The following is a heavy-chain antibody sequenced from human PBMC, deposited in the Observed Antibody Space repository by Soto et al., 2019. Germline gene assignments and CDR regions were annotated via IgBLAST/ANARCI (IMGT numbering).Heavy chain of an antibody. CDR3: VRGIPFQYSNNWLHWYFDL. Sequence: VQLVESGGGVVQPGMSLRLSCAASGFVYSTYAMHWVRLSPGKGLEWVALIWNDGSKKYYVDSVKGRFTISRDNSQNTLNLQMDSLRAEDTAVYFCVRGIPFQYSNNWLHWYFDLWGRGTQVTVS. CDR1: GFVYSTYA. V-gene: IGHV3-33*01. CDR2: IWNDGSKK. J-gene: IGHJ2*01. D-gene: IGHD1-1*01.